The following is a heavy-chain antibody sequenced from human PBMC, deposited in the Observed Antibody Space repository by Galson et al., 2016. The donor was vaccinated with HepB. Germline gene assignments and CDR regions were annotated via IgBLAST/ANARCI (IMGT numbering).Heavy chain of an antibody. CDR2: INMDGSVT. CDR1: GFTFNNYW. D-gene: IGHD3-22*01. V-gene: IGHV3-74*01. Sequence: SLRLSCAASGFTFNNYWIHWVRQAPGKGLVWVSRINMDGSVTNYTDSVKGRFTISRDNAKNTVYLQMNSLRVEDMAMYYCVRGKRLADEYYNGMDVWGQGTTVTVAS. J-gene: IGHJ6*02. CDR3: VRGKRLADEYYNGMDV.